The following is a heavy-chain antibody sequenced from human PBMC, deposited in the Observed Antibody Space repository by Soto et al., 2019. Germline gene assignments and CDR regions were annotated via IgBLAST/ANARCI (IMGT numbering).Heavy chain of an antibody. CDR3: VTFYVTSGGYFDY. Sequence: GASVKVSCKASGYTFTSYDIDWVRQATGQGLEWMGWMNPNSGNTDYAQKFQGRVTMTTNTSTSTAYMELRSLRSDDTAVYYCVTFYVTSGGYFDYWGQGTLVTVSS. CDR1: GYTFTSYD. V-gene: IGHV1-8*01. D-gene: IGHD3-10*02. J-gene: IGHJ4*02. CDR2: MNPNSGNT.